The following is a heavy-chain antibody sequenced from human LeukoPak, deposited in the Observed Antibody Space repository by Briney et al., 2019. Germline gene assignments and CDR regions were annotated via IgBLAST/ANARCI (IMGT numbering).Heavy chain of an antibody. Sequence: GGSLRLSCAPSGFTFSSYGMHWVRQAPGKGLEWVAFIRLDGNNKYYADSVKGRFTISTDNAKNSLYLQMNSLRAEDTAVYYCAELGITMIGGVWGKGTTVTISS. J-gene: IGHJ6*04. D-gene: IGHD3-10*02. CDR2: IRLDGNNK. CDR1: GFTFSSYG. CDR3: AELGITMIGGV. V-gene: IGHV3-30*02.